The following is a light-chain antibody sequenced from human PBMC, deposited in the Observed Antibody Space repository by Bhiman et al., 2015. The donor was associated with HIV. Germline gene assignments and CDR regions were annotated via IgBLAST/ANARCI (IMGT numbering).Light chain of an antibody. Sequence: QSALTQPASVSGSPGQSITISCTGTSSDVGGYNYVSWYQQHPGKAPKLMIYDVSNRPSGVSNRFSGSKSGNTASLTISGLQAEDEADYYCCSYGGSANSVVFGGGTKLTVL. CDR3: CSYGGSANSVV. V-gene: IGLV2-14*03. CDR2: DVS. CDR1: SSDVGGYNY. J-gene: IGLJ2*01.